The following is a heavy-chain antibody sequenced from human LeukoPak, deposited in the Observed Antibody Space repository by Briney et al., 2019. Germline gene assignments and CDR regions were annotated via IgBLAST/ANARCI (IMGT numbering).Heavy chain of an antibody. CDR3: ARDRVEVWSYPGYFDY. Sequence: PSKTLSLTCTASGCSISSYYWSWIRQPPGKGLEWIGYIYYSGSTKYNPSLKSRVTISVDTSKNQFSLKLSSVTDADTAVYYCARDRVEVWSYPGYFDYWGQGTLVSVSS. D-gene: IGHD3-10*01. J-gene: IGHJ4*02. CDR1: GCSISSYY. V-gene: IGHV4-59*12. CDR2: IYYSGST.